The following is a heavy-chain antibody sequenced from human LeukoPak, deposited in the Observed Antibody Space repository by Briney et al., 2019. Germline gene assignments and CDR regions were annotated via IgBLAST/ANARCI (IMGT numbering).Heavy chain of an antibody. D-gene: IGHD2-2*01. Sequence: SQTLSLTCAISGDSVSSNSVTWYWIRQSPSRGLEWLGRTYYRSTWCNDYAVSVRGRITVNPDTSKNQFSLHLNSVTPEDTAVYYCARRLTQYDCFDPWGQGILVTVSS. J-gene: IGHJ5*02. V-gene: IGHV6-1*01. CDR1: GDSVSSNSVT. CDR2: TYYRSTWCN. CDR3: ARRLTQYDCFDP.